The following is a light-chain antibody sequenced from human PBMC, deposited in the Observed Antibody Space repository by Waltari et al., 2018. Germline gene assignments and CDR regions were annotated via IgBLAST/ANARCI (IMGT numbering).Light chain of an antibody. Sequence: EIRFTQSPGALSLSPGGRATLSCTSSLSISKNLAWYQQKPGQAPRLLIYGATIRATGIPDRFSGSGFGTDFSLTISRLEPEDFAVYYCQKYGTLPATFGQGTKVEIK. CDR3: QKYGTLPAT. V-gene: IGKV3-20*01. CDR2: GAT. J-gene: IGKJ1*01. CDR1: LSISKN.